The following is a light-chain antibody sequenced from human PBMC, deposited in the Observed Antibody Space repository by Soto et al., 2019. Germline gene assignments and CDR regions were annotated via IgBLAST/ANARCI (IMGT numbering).Light chain of an antibody. Sequence: EIVMTQSPAILSLSPGERATLSCRASEMLYNFLAWYQLRPGQVPRLLISDAFNRATGVPARFSGSGSGTDFTLTIDNVEPEDSALYFCQHRTKWPLTFGGGTKVDI. CDR3: QHRTKWPLT. CDR2: DAF. J-gene: IGKJ4*01. V-gene: IGKV3-11*01. CDR1: EMLYNF.